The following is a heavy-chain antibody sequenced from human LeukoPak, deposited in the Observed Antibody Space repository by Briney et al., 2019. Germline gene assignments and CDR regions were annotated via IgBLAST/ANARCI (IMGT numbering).Heavy chain of an antibody. CDR2: ITASGTAM. CDR1: GFTFSSYS. D-gene: IGHD1-26*01. Sequence: GGSLRLSCAASGFTFSSYSMNWVRQAPGKGLEWVSHITASGTAMFYADSVKGRFTISRGNAKNSLYLQMNSLRDEDTAVYYCASSGNYRFDYWGQGTLVTVSS. J-gene: IGHJ4*02. CDR3: ASSGNYRFDY. V-gene: IGHV3-48*02.